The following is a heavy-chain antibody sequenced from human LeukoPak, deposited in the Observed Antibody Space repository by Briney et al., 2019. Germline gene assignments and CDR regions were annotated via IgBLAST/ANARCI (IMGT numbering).Heavy chain of an antibody. CDR1: GFTFSSYG. Sequence: PGGSLRLSCAASGFTFSSYGMHWVRQAPGKGLEWVSGVTSGGGHIYYADFVKGRFTISRDNSKNTLYLQMNSLRAEDTAVYYCAKGTQYSGSYYYYMDVWGKGTTVTISS. J-gene: IGHJ6*03. V-gene: IGHV3-NL1*01. CDR3: AKGTQYSGSYYYYMDV. D-gene: IGHD1-26*01. CDR2: VTSGGGHI.